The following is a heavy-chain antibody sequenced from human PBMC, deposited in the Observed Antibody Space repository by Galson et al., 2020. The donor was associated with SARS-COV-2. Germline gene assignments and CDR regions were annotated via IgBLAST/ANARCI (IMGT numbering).Heavy chain of an antibody. CDR3: ARGRRGVVPSPVLGLGPYYSYYYMDV. D-gene: IGHD3-10*01. Sequence: NSGGSLRLSCAASGFTFSSYSMNWVRQAPGKGLEWVSSISSSSSYIYYADSVKGRFTISRDNAKNSLYLQMNSLRAEDTAVYYCARGRRGVVPSPVLGLGPYYSYYYMDVWDKGTTVTVSS. J-gene: IGHJ6*03. CDR2: ISSSSSYI. V-gene: IGHV3-21*01. CDR1: GFTFSSYS.